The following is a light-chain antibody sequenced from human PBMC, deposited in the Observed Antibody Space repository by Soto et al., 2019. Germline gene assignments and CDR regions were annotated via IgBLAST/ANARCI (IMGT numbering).Light chain of an antibody. J-gene: IGKJ5*01. CDR2: GAS. CDR1: QSVSSSY. V-gene: IGKV3-20*01. CDR3: QQYGSSPT. Sequence: EILLTQSAGTLSWSPGQGGTLSFRASQSVSSSYVAWYQQKPGQAPRLLIYGASSRATGIPDRFSGSGSGTDFTLTISRLEPEDFAVYYCQQYGSSPTFGQGTRLEIK.